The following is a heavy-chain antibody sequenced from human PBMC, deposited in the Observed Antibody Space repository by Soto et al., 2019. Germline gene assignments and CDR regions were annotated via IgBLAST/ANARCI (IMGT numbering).Heavy chain of an antibody. J-gene: IGHJ3*02. D-gene: IGHD2-2*01. Sequence: VASVKVSCKVSGYTLTELSMHWVRQAPGKGLEWMGGFDPEDGETIYAQKFQGRVTMTEDTSTDTAYMELSSLRSEDTAVYYCATGRNIVVVPGHPPRVRIDAFDIWGQGTMVTVSS. CDR3: ATGRNIVVVPGHPPRVRIDAFDI. V-gene: IGHV1-24*01. CDR2: FDPEDGET. CDR1: GYTLTELS.